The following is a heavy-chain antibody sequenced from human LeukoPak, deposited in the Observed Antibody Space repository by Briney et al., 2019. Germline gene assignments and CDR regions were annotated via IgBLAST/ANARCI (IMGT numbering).Heavy chain of an antibody. Sequence: PGGSLRLSCAASGFTFSSYWMSWVRQAPGKGLEWVANIKQDGSEKYYVDSVKGRFTISRDNAKNSLYLQMNSLRAEDTAVYYCARADSGSSMDDAFDIWGQGTMVTVSS. D-gene: IGHD1-26*01. CDR2: IKQDGSEK. CDR1: GFTFSSYW. J-gene: IGHJ3*02. V-gene: IGHV3-7*01. CDR3: ARADSGSSMDDAFDI.